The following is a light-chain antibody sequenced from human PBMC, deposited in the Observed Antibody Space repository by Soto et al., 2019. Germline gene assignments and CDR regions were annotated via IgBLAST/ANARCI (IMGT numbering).Light chain of an antibody. CDR1: QSVSSY. CDR2: DAS. J-gene: IGKJ5*01. V-gene: IGKV3-11*01. CDR3: QQRSNWPPAIT. Sequence: EIVLTQSPATLSLSPVERATLSCMASQSVSSYLAWYQQKPGQAPRLLIYDASNRATGIPARFSGSGSGTDFTLTISSLEPEDFAVYYCQQRSNWPPAITFGQGTRLENK.